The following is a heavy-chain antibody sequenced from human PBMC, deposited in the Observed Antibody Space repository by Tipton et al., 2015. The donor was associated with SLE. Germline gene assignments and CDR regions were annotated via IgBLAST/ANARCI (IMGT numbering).Heavy chain of an antibody. Sequence: TLSLTCTVSGGSISSCYWSWIRQPAGKGLEWIGRIYTSGSTNYNPSLKSRVTMSVDTSKNQFSLKLSSVTAVDTAVYYCARGRGYGDPEYFQHWGQGTLVTVSS. CDR3: ARGRGYGDPEYFQH. CDR1: GGSISSCY. J-gene: IGHJ1*01. CDR2: IYTSGST. D-gene: IGHD4-17*01. V-gene: IGHV4-4*07.